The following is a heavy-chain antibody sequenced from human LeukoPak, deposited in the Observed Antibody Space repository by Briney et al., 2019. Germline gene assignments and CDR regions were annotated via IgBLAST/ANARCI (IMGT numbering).Heavy chain of an antibody. Sequence: GGSLRLSCAASGFTFSSYAMSWVRQAPGKGLEWVSVMSGSGGSTYYADSVKGRFTISRDNSKNTLYLQMNSLRAEDTAVYYCASIDLYGSGSYYFDYWGQGTLVTVSS. CDR1: GFTFSSYA. CDR2: MSGSGGST. J-gene: IGHJ4*02. CDR3: ASIDLYGSGSYYFDY. D-gene: IGHD3-10*01. V-gene: IGHV3-23*01.